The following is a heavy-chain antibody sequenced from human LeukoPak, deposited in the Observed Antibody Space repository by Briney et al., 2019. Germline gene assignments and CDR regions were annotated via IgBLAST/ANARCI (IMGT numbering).Heavy chain of an antibody. J-gene: IGHJ3*01. Sequence: SETLSLTCTVSGGSISSSSYYWGWIRQPPGKGLECIGYIHYTGSTNYNPSLKSRVTMSVGTSKIQISLKLSSVTAADTAVYYCARHFDYDSGGDAFDVWGQGTMVTVSS. CDR3: ARHFDYDSGGDAFDV. D-gene: IGHD3-10*01. CDR2: IHYTGST. V-gene: IGHV4-61*05. CDR1: GGSISSSSYY.